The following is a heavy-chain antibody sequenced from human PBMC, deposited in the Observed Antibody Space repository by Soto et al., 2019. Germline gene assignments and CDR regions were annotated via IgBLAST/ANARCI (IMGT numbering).Heavy chain of an antibody. D-gene: IGHD3-16*01. CDR1: GGSFSGYY. J-gene: IGHJ3*02. CDR2: INHSGST. V-gene: IGHV4-34*01. CDR3: ARARHWGAFDI. Sequence: SETLSLTCAVYGGSFSGYYWSWIRQPPGKGLEWIGEINHSGSTNYNPSLKSRVTISVDTSKNQFSLKLSSVTAADTAVYYCARARHWGAFDIWGQGTMVTVSS.